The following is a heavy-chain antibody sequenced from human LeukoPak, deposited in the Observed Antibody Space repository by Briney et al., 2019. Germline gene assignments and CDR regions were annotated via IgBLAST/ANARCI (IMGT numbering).Heavy chain of an antibody. V-gene: IGHV1-69*13. Sequence: AASVNVSCKASGGTFSSYAISWVRQAPGKGREWMGGIIPIFGTANYAQKFQGRVTITADESTSTAYMELSSLRSEDTAVYYCARVSWSGYSPCFDYWGQGTLVTVSS. CDR2: IIPIFGTA. J-gene: IGHJ4*02. CDR1: GGTFSSYA. D-gene: IGHD3-3*01. CDR3: ARVSWSGYSPCFDY.